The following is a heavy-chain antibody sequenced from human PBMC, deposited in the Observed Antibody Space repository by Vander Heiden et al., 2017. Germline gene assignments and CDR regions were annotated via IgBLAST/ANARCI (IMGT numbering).Heavy chain of an antibody. J-gene: IGHJ4*02. D-gene: IGHD5-18*01. Sequence: QVQLVQSGAELKKPGSSVKLSCKMSGGTFGRYAIIWVRQAPGHGIEWVGGVIPLLKNSVYAQKFQGRVTITADKSTTTAYMELHNLIIEDTAVYYCARGPPPHVHDGNGYYFWGQGTLVTVS. CDR2: VIPLLKNS. CDR3: ARGPPPHVHDGNGYYF. V-gene: IGHV1-69*06. CDR1: GGTFGRYA.